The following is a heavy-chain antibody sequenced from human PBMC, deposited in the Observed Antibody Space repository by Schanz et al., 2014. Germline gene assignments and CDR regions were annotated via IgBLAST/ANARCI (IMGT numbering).Heavy chain of an antibody. Sequence: VQLLESGGGLVQPGGSLRLSCAASGFSFRKSAMSWVRQAPGKGLEWVAIIWYDGSNKYYADSVKGRFTISRDNLKNTVYLQMNSLRAGDTAVYYCAKDGRLPYYGTGSDFDYWGQGTLVAVSS. CDR2: IWYDGSNK. CDR3: AKDGRLPYYGTGSDFDY. CDR1: GFSFRKSA. V-gene: IGHV3-33*06. D-gene: IGHD3-22*01. J-gene: IGHJ4*02.